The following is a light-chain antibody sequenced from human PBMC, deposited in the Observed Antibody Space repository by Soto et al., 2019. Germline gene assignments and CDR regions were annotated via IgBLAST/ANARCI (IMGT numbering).Light chain of an antibody. CDR1: QSVNNN. V-gene: IGKV3-15*01. Sequence: EVVMTQSPALLSVSPGERVTLSCRASQSVNNNLAWYQQQPGQAPRLHIYDTSSRDTGVPARFSGSGSGTEFTLTISSLKAEDFAVYYWQQYNDRPPLTFGGGTKVEI. CDR2: DTS. J-gene: IGKJ4*01. CDR3: QQYNDRPPLT.